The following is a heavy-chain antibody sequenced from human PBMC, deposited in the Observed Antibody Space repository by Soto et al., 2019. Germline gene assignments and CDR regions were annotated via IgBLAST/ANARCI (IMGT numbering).Heavy chain of an antibody. V-gene: IGHV1-69*01. CDR1: GGTFSSYA. CDR2: IIPIFGTA. Sequence: QVQLVQSGAEVKKPGSSVKVSCKASGGTFSSYAISWVRQAPGQGLEWMGGIIPIFGTANYAQKFQGRVTITADESTSTAYMELSSLRSEDTAVYYCARASVCSGGSFYPRAVDYWGQGTLVTVSS. CDR3: ARASVCSGGSFYPRAVDY. D-gene: IGHD2-15*01. J-gene: IGHJ4*02.